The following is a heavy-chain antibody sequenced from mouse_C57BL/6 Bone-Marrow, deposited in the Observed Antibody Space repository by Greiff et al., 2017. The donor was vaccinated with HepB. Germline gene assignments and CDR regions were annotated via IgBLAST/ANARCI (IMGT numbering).Heavy chain of an antibody. CDR3: ARFSSHYYGSSYLDY. J-gene: IGHJ2*01. CDR1: GFTFTDYY. D-gene: IGHD1-1*01. CDR2: IRNKANGYTT. V-gene: IGHV7-3*01. Sequence: EVMLVESGGGLVQPGGSLSLSCAASGFTFTDYYMSWVRQPPGKALEWLGFIRNKANGYTTEYSASVKGRFTISRDNSQSILYLQMNALRAEDSATYYCARFSSHYYGSSYLDYWGQGTTLTVSS.